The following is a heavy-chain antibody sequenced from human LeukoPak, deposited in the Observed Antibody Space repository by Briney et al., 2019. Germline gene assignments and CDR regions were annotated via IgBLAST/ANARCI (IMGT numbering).Heavy chain of an antibody. V-gene: IGHV3-30*18. Sequence: GGSLRLSCAASGFTFSSYGMHWVRQAPGKGLEWVAVISYDGSNKYYADSVKGRFTISRDNSKNTQYPQMNSLRAEDTAVYYCAKFPPVDTAMVTDYWGQGTLVTVSS. D-gene: IGHD5-18*01. CDR3: AKFPPVDTAMVTDY. J-gene: IGHJ4*02. CDR1: GFTFSSYG. CDR2: ISYDGSNK.